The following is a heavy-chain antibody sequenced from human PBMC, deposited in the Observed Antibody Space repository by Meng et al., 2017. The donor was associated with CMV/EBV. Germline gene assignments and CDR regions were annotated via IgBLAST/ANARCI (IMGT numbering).Heavy chain of an antibody. CDR1: GFTFSSYG. D-gene: IGHD2-2*01. CDR2: IRYDGSNK. V-gene: IGHV3-30*02. Sequence: GESLKISCAASGFTFSSYGMHWVRQAPGKGLEWVAFIRYDGSNKYYADSVKGRFTISRDNSKNTLYLQMNSLRAEDTAVYYCAKDSSTSSAEGSYFDYWGQGTLVTVSS. CDR3: AKDSSTSSAEGSYFDY. J-gene: IGHJ4*02.